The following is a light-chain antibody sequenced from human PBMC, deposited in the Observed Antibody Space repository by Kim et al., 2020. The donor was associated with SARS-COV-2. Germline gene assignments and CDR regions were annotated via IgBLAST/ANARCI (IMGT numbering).Light chain of an antibody. Sequence: DIQMTQSPSTLSASVGDRVTITCRASQSISNWLAWFQQKPGKAPKILIYKASSLESGVPSRFSGSGSGTEFTLTISSLQPDDFATYHCQQYNSYSWTFGQGTKVDIK. CDR2: KAS. V-gene: IGKV1-5*03. J-gene: IGKJ1*01. CDR3: QQYNSYSWT. CDR1: QSISNW.